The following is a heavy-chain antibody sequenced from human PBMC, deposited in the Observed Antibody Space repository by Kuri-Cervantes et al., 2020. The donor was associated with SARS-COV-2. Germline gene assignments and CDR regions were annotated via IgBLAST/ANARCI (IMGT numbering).Heavy chain of an antibody. CDR1: GYTFTSYN. CDR3: ARSWGNWRCMDV. CDR2: MNPNSGNT. Sequence: ASVKVSCKASGYTFTSYNINWVRQATGQGLEWMGWMNPNSGNTGYAQKFQGRVTMTRDTSTSTVYMELSSLRSEDTAVYYCARSWGNWRCMDVWGKGTTVTVSS. J-gene: IGHJ6*03. V-gene: IGHV1-8*02. D-gene: IGHD2-8*02.